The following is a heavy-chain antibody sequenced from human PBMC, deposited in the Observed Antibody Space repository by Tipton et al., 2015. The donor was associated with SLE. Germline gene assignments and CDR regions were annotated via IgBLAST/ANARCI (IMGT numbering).Heavy chain of an antibody. CDR2: ISDSGRST. D-gene: IGHD4-17*01. V-gene: IGHV3-23*01. CDR1: GFTFSSYA. CDR3: AKARSMVTSYDAFHV. Sequence: SLRLSCAASGFTFSSYAMSWVRQAPGKGLEWVSVISDSGRSTNYADSVKGRFTISRDNSRSTMYLEMNSLRVEDTALYYCAKARSMVTSYDAFHVWGQGTLVTVSS. J-gene: IGHJ3*01.